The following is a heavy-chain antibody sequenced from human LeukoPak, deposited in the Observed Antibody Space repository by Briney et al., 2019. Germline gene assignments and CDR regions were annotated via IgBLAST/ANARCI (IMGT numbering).Heavy chain of an antibody. V-gene: IGHV3-53*01. D-gene: IGHD4-17*01. J-gene: IGHJ4*02. CDR1: GFTVSSNY. CDR2: IYSGGNT. Sequence: RGSLRLSCAASGFTVSSNYMSWVRQAPGKGLEWVSVIYSGGNTYYADSVKGRFTISRDNSKNTLYLQMNSPRAEDTAVYYCARVLNLVYGDYDYWGQGTLVTVSS. CDR3: ARVLNLVYGDYDY.